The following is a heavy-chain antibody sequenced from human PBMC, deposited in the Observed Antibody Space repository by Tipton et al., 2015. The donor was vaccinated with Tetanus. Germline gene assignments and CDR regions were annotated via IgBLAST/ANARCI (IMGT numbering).Heavy chain of an antibody. Sequence: TLSLTCTVSGGSISSYYWSWIRQPPGKGLEWIGRIYTSGSTNYNPSLKSRVTMSVDTSKNQFSLKLSSVTAADTAVYYCARDLISGYDFWSGYSNWFDPWGQGTLVTVSS. CDR2: IYTSGST. J-gene: IGHJ5*02. CDR3: ARDLISGYDFWSGYSNWFDP. CDR1: GGSISSYY. D-gene: IGHD3-3*01. V-gene: IGHV4-4*07.